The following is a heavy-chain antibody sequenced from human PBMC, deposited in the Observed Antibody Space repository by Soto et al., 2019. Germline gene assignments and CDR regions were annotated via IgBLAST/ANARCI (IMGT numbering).Heavy chain of an antibody. Sequence: ETLSLTCTVSGGSLSTYYWSWIRQPPGKGLEWIGYIYYSGSTNYNPSLKSRVTISVDTSKNQFSLKVSSVTAADTAVYYCARDSRGDYYDSSGQYYYYYYGMDVWGQGTTVTVSS. D-gene: IGHD3-22*01. CDR1: GGSLSTYY. J-gene: IGHJ6*02. CDR2: IYYSGST. CDR3: ARDSRGDYYDSSGQYYYYYYGMDV. V-gene: IGHV4-59*01.